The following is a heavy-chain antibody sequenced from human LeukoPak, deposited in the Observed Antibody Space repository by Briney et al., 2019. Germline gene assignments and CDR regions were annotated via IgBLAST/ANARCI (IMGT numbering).Heavy chain of an antibody. J-gene: IGHJ2*01. V-gene: IGHV4-59*01. CDR2: IYYSGST. CDR3: ARDRGIVVVRSWYFDL. Sequence: SETLSLTCTVPGGSISSYYWSWIRQPPGKGLEWIGYIYYSGSTNYNPSLKSRVTISVDTSKNQFSLKLSSVTAADTAVYYCARDRGIVVVRSWYFDLWGRGTLVSVSS. D-gene: IGHD2-15*01. CDR1: GGSISSYY.